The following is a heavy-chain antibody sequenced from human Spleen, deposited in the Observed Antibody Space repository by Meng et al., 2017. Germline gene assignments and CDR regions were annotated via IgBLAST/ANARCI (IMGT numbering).Heavy chain of an antibody. V-gene: IGHV3-74*01. CDR1: GFTFSDYW. J-gene: IGHJ5*02. CDR3: ARDTGPNNWFDP. Sequence: EVQLVESGGGLVQPGGSLRLSCAASGFTFSDYWMHWVRQAPGKGLVWVSRINSDGSTTSYADSVKGRFTIFRDNAKNTLYLQMNTLRAEDTAVYYCARDTGPNNWFDPWGQGTLVTVSS. D-gene: IGHD3-10*01. CDR2: INSDGSTT.